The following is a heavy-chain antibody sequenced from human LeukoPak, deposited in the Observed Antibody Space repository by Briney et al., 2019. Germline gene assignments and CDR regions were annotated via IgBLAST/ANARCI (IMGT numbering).Heavy chain of an antibody. J-gene: IGHJ4*02. D-gene: IGHD1-26*01. V-gene: IGHV3-74*01. CDR1: GFTFISYW. Sequence: GGSLRLSCAASGFTFISYWMHWVRQAPGKGLVWVSRINSDGSSTSYSDSVKGRFTISRDNAKNTLYLQMNSLRAEDTAVYYCARGYSGTYRIDYWGQGTLVTVSS. CDR3: ARGYSGTYRIDY. CDR2: INSDGSST.